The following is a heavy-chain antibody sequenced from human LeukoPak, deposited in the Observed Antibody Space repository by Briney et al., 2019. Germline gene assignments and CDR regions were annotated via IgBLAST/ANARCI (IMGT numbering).Heavy chain of an antibody. CDR2: FDSEDGET. V-gene: IGHV1-24*01. J-gene: IGHJ4*02. CDR3: ATDPAGGNPSYYFDY. D-gene: IGHD1-14*01. CDR1: GYTLTELS. Sequence: ASVKVSCKVSGYTLTELSMHWVRQAPGKGLEWMGGFDSEDGETIYAQKFQGRVTMTEDTSTDTAYMELSSLRSEDTAVYYCATDPAGGNPSYYFDYWGQGTLVTVSS.